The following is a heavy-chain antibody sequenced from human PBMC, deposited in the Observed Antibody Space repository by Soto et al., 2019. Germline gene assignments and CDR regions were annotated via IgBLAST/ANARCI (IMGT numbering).Heavy chain of an antibody. CDR1: GGSISSGGYY. CDR3: ARPHGGSSGWDNWFDP. V-gene: IGHV4-61*08. D-gene: IGHD6-25*01. J-gene: IGHJ5*02. CDR2: IYYSGST. Sequence: PSETLSLTCTVSGGSISSGGYYWSWIRQHPGKGLEWIGYIYYSGSTNYNPSLKSRVTISVDTSKNQFSLKLSSVTAADTAVYYCARPHGGSSGWDNWFDPWGQGTLVTSPQ.